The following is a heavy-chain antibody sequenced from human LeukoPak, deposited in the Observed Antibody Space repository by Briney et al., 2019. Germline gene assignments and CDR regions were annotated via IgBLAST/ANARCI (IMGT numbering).Heavy chain of an antibody. CDR1: GGTFSSYA. D-gene: IGHD3-16*01. CDR3: AGGGGSLRYDAFDI. Sequence: ASVKVSCKASGGTFSSYAISWVRQAPGQGLEWMGRIIPILGIANYAQKFQGRVTITADKSTSTAYMELSSLRSEDTAVYYCAGGGGSLRYDAFDIWGQGTMVTVSS. V-gene: IGHV1-69*04. J-gene: IGHJ3*02. CDR2: IIPILGIA.